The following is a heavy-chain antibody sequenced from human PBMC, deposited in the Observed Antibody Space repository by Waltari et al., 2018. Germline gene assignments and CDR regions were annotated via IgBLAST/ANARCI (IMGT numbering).Heavy chain of an antibody. J-gene: IGHJ5*02. CDR1: GFSLSTSGVG. CDR2: IYWDDDK. CDR3: AHRGDITIFHRVYNWFDP. V-gene: IGHV2-5*02. D-gene: IGHD3-3*01. Sequence: QITLKESGPTLVKPTQTLTLTCTFSGFSLSTSGVGVGWIRQPPGKALEWLALIYWDDDKRYSPSLKSRLTITKDTSKNQVVLTMTNMDPVDTATYYCAHRGDITIFHRVYNWFDPWGQGTLVIVSS.